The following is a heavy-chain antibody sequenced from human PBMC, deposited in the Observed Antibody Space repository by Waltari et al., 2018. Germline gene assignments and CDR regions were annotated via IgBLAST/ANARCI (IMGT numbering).Heavy chain of an antibody. CDR1: GFTFSSYW. CDR2: IKQDGSEK. V-gene: IGHV3-7*01. J-gene: IGHJ3*02. Sequence: EVQLVESGGDLVQPGGSLRLSCAASGFTFSSYWMSWVRQAPGKGLEWVANIKQDGSEKYDVDSVKGRFTISRDNAKNSVYLQMNSLRAEDTAVYYCARVRHFYDSSGYYSGAFDIWGQGTMVTVSS. D-gene: IGHD3-22*01. CDR3: ARVRHFYDSSGYYSGAFDI.